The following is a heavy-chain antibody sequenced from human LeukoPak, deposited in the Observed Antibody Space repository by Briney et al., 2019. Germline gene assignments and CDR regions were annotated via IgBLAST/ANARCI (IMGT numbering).Heavy chain of an antibody. CDR3: VRDTTSNWFDP. D-gene: IGHD1-14*01. Sequence: TGGSLRLSCAASGFTFSSYWMTWVRHAPEKGLEWVANIKHDGSEKYYVDSVKGRFTISRDNAKNSLLLQMNSLRVEDTAVYHCVRDTTSNWFDPWGQGTLVTVSS. CDR2: IKHDGSEK. CDR1: GFTFSSYW. J-gene: IGHJ5*02. V-gene: IGHV3-7*04.